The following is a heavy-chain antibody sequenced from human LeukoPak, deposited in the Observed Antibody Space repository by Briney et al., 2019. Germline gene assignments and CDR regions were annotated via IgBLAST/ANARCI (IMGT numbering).Heavy chain of an antibody. D-gene: IGHD6-13*01. Sequence: GESLKISCRGSGYRFTSYWIGWVRQMPGKGLEWMGIIYPGDSNTRYSPSFQGQVTISADKSISTAYLQWSSLKASDTAMYYCARIISSSWYGGDYWGQGTLVTVSS. CDR1: GYRFTSYW. J-gene: IGHJ4*02. CDR2: IYPGDSNT. V-gene: IGHV5-51*01. CDR3: ARIISSSWYGGDY.